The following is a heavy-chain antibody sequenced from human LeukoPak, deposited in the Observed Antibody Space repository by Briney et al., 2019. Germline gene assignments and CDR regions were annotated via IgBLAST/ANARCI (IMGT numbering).Heavy chain of an antibody. CDR2: IIPIFGIA. Sequence: GASVKVSCKASGGTFSSYAISWVRQAPGQGLEWMGRIIPIFGIANYAQKFQGRVTITADKSTSTAYMELSSLRSEDTAVYYCARDLEGAFDIWGQGTMVTVSS. D-gene: IGHD5-24*01. CDR1: GGTFSSYA. CDR3: ARDLEGAFDI. J-gene: IGHJ3*02. V-gene: IGHV1-69*04.